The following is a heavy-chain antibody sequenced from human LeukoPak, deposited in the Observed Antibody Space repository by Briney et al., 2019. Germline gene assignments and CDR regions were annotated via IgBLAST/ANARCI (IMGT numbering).Heavy chain of an antibody. Sequence: GGSLRLSCAASGFTVSSNYMSWVRQAPGKGLEWVSVIYSGGSTYYADSVKGRFPISRDNSKNTLYLQMNSRRAEDTAVYYCARDLWWELPQLGGNYWGQGTLVTVSS. CDR1: GFTVSSNY. CDR2: IYSGGST. V-gene: IGHV3-53*01. D-gene: IGHD1-26*01. CDR3: ARDLWWELPQLGGNY. J-gene: IGHJ4*02.